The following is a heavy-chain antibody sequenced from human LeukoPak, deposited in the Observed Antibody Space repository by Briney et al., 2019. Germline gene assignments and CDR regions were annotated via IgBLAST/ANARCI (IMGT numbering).Heavy chain of an antibody. D-gene: IGHD4/OR15-4a*01. V-gene: IGHV3-48*04. Sequence: GGSLRLSCAASGFTFSSYSMLWVRQAPGKGLEWVSYISSSSSTIYYADSVKGRFTISRDNAKNSVYLQMNSLRAEDTAVYYCASTMVTTFWGVFDIWGQGTMVTVSS. CDR2: ISSSSSTI. J-gene: IGHJ3*02. CDR3: ASTMVTTFWGVFDI. CDR1: GFTFSSYS.